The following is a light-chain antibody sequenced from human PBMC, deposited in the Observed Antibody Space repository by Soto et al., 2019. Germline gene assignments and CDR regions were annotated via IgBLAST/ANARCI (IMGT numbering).Light chain of an antibody. J-gene: IGKJ1*01. CDR3: QQYGSSPPT. CDR1: QSVNSNY. Sequence: EIVLTQSPGTLSLSPGERATLSCRASQSVNSNYLAWYRRKPGQAPSLLIYGASTRATGIPGRFSGSGSGTDFTLTITRLEPEDFAVYYCQQYGSSPPTFGQETKVEIK. V-gene: IGKV3-20*01. CDR2: GAS.